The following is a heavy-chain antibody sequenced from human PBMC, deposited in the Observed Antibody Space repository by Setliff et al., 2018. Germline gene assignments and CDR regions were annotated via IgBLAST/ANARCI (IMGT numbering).Heavy chain of an antibody. CDR1: EFTLSTYW. CDR3: AKDPNGDYVGAFDS. Sequence: GGSLRLSCAASEFTLSTYWIHWVRQAPRKGLVWVSRINSDGSTTTYADSVKGRFTISRDNGKNTVYLQMNSLRVEDTAVYYCAKDPNGDYVGAFDSWGHGTLVTVSS. D-gene: IGHD4-17*01. J-gene: IGHJ5*01. CDR2: INSDGSTT. V-gene: IGHV3-74*01.